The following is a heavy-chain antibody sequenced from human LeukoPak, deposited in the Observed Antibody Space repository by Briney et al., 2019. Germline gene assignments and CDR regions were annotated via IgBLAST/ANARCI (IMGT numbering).Heavy chain of an antibody. Sequence: ASVKVSCKVSGYTLTELSMHWVRQAPGKGLEWMGGFDPEDGETIYAQKFQGRVTMTEDTSTDTAYMELSSLRSEDTAVYYCATIGYCSSTSCYPVYWFDPWGQGTLVTVSS. CDR2: FDPEDGET. CDR3: ATIGYCSSTSCYPVYWFDP. V-gene: IGHV1-24*01. D-gene: IGHD2-2*01. CDR1: GYTLTELS. J-gene: IGHJ5*02.